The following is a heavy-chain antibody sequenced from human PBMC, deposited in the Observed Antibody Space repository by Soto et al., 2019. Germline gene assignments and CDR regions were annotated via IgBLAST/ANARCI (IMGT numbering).Heavy chain of an antibody. V-gene: IGHV1-18*01. CDR1: EYTFTRYG. Sequence: QVQLVQSGAEVKNPGASVKVSCKASEYTFTRYGIGWARQAPGQGLEWMGWINTYNGKTNYAHNVQGRVTLTTDTSTSTAYMELRSLRSNDTAIYYCAMVDVYVTPSPQDVWGQGTTVIVSS. J-gene: IGHJ6*02. CDR2: INTYNGKT. CDR3: AMVDVYVTPSPQDV. D-gene: IGHD3-16*01.